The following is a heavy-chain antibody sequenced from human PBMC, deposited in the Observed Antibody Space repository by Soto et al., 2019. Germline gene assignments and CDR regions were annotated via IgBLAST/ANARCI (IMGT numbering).Heavy chain of an antibody. CDR2: INPNSGGT. CDR1: GYTFTGYY. CDR3: ARDLCPLGSGSPCPLYGLDF. Sequence: ASVKVSCKASGYTFTGYYMHWVRQAPGQGLEWMGWINPNSGGTNYAQKFQGRVTMTRDTSISTAYMELSGLKSDDTAVYFCARDLCPLGSGSPCPLYGLDFWGQGTAVTVS. J-gene: IGHJ6*02. D-gene: IGHD3-10*01. V-gene: IGHV1-2*02.